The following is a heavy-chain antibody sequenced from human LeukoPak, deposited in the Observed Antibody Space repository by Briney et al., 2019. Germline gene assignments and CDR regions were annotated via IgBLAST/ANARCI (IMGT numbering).Heavy chain of an antibody. CDR1: GGSIFSDIW. D-gene: IGHD1-1*01. J-gene: IGHJ3*01. CDR2: IYHSGST. Sequence: SETLSLTCVVSGGSIFSDIWWSWVRPPPGKGLQWVGEIYHSGSTNYNPSLKSRVTLSVDKSKNQFSLMLTSLTAPATAVYYCARKGLSPPPGPQPDTRRTAFDSWGQGTMVTVSS. CDR3: ARKGLSPPPGPQPDTRRTAFDS. V-gene: IGHV4-4*02.